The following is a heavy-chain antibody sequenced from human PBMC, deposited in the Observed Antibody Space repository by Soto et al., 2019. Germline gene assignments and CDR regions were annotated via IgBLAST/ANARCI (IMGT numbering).Heavy chain of an antibody. CDR2: ISSSSSTI. J-gene: IGHJ5*02. V-gene: IGHV3-48*01. Sequence: EVQLVESGGGWVQLGGSLGLSFAASGFTFVSYSINWVRQAPGKGLEGVSYISSSSSTIYYADSVKGRFTISRDNAKNSLYLQMNSLRAEDTAVYYCAREGGDLNWFDPWGQGTLVTVSS. D-gene: IGHD4-17*01. CDR1: GFTFVSYS. CDR3: AREGGDLNWFDP.